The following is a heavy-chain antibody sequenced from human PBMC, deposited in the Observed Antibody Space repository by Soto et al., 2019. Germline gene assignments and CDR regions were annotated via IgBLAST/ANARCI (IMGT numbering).Heavy chain of an antibody. D-gene: IGHD1-20*01. J-gene: IGHJ4*02. V-gene: IGHV3-23*01. Sequence: SCKASGYTFSSYAMSWVRQAPGKGLEWVSAISGSGGSTYYADSVKGRFTISRDNSKNTLYLQMNSLRAEDTAVYYCAKDSPVTAAGLFDYWGQGTRVTVYS. CDR2: ISGSGGST. CDR3: AKDSPVTAAGLFDY. CDR1: GYTFSSYA.